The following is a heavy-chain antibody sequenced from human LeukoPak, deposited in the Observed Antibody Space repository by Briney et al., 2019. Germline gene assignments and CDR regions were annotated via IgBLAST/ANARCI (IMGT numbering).Heavy chain of an antibody. Sequence: SETLSLTCTVSGGSISSGGYYWSWIRQPPGKGLEWIGYIYHSGSTYYNPSLKSRVTISVDRSKNQFSLKLSSVTAADTAVYYCARDGNALWFGVPPAFDIWGQGTMVTVSS. CDR1: GGSISSGGYY. CDR3: ARDGNALWFGVPPAFDI. D-gene: IGHD3-10*01. J-gene: IGHJ3*02. V-gene: IGHV4-30-2*01. CDR2: IYHSGST.